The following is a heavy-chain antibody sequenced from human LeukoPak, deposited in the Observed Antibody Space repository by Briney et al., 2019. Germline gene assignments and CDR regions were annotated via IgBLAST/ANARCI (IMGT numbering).Heavy chain of an antibody. CDR2: IIPIVGTA. CDR3: ARDLYSSGWYLRFDY. J-gene: IGHJ4*02. D-gene: IGHD6-19*01. V-gene: IGHV1-69*05. CDR1: GGTFSSYA. Sequence: SVKVSCKASGGTFSSYAISWVRQAPGQGLEWMGRIIPIVGTANYAQKVQGRFTITTDESTSTAYMELSSVRSEDTAVYYCARDLYSSGWYLRFDYWGQGTLVTVSS.